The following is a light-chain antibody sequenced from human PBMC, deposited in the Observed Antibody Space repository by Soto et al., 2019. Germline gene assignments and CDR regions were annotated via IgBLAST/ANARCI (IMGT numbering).Light chain of an antibody. V-gene: IGKV3-15*01. Sequence: EIVLTQSPGTLSLSPGERATLSCRASQSVSNNLAWYQQKRGQAPRLLMYGASTRATGIPARFSGSGSGTEFTLTISSLQSADFAVYFYQQYNNWARTFGQGTKVDI. CDR3: QQYNNWART. CDR2: GAS. CDR1: QSVSNN. J-gene: IGKJ1*01.